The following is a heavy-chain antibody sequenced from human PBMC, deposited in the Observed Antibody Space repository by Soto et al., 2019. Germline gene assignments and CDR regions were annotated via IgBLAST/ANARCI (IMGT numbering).Heavy chain of an antibody. Sequence: ASVKVSCKASGYTFSSYAMHWVXQAPGXRLEWMGWISAHNGNTNYAQKFQGRVTMTTDTSTSTAYMELRSLRSDDRAVYYCARAPIFDYYDNSNFDYWGQGTLVTVSS. V-gene: IGHV1-18*01. J-gene: IGHJ4*02. D-gene: IGHD3-22*01. CDR1: GYTFSSYA. CDR2: ISAHNGNT. CDR3: ARAPIFDYYDNSNFDY.